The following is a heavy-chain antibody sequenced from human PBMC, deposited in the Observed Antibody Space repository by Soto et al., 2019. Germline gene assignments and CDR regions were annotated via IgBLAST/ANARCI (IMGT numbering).Heavy chain of an antibody. CDR3: ARGGSYAEFDY. CDR2: ISSSSSYI. Sequence: EVQLVESGGGLVKPGGSLRLSCAASGFTFSSYSMNWVRQAPGKGLEWVSSISSSSSYIYYADSVKGRFTVSRDNAKNSLYRQMNSVRAEDTAVYYCARGGSYAEFDYWGQGTLVTVSS. CDR1: GFTFSSYS. V-gene: IGHV3-21*01. J-gene: IGHJ4*02. D-gene: IGHD1-26*01.